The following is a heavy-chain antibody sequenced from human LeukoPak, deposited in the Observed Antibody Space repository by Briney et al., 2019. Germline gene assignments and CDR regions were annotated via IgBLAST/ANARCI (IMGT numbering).Heavy chain of an antibody. CDR3: AMGLFKDGYNSGVFDY. J-gene: IGHJ4*02. D-gene: IGHD5-24*01. CDR2: INPSGGST. Sequence: ASVKVSCKASGYTFTSYYMHWVRQAPGQGLEWMGIINPSGGSTSYAQKFQGRVTTTRDTSTSTVYMELSSLRSEDTAVYYCAMGLFKDGYNSGVFDYWGQGTLVTVSS. CDR1: GYTFTSYY. V-gene: IGHV1-46*01.